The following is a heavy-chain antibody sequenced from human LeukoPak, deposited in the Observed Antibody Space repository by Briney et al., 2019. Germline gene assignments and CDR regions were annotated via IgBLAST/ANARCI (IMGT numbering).Heavy chain of an antibody. J-gene: IGHJ3*02. CDR3: ASLWFGELNDAFDI. V-gene: IGHV3-53*01. CDR2: IYSGGST. D-gene: IGHD3-10*01. CDR1: GFTVSSNY. Sequence: PGGSLRLSCAASGFTVSSNYMSWVRQAPGKGLEWVSVIYSGGSTYYADSVKGRFTISRDNSKNTLYLQMNSLRAEDTAVYYCASLWFGELNDAFDIWGQGTMVTVSS.